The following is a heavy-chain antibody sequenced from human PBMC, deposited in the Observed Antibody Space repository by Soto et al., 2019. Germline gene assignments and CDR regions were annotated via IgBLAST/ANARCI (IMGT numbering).Heavy chain of an antibody. J-gene: IGHJ3*02. CDR1: GFSFTTRGVG. Sequence: SRPTLVNPTQTPTLTWTLSGFSFTTRGVGVGWIRQPPGKALEWLALLYWIADERYSPSLKGGLTITKDTSKNHVVLTMTHMDPVATAPYYCAASRRSSGDALDIWGKETMVTASS. CDR3: AASRRSSGDALDI. CDR2: LYWIADE. D-gene: IGHD6-6*01. V-gene: IGHV2-5*01.